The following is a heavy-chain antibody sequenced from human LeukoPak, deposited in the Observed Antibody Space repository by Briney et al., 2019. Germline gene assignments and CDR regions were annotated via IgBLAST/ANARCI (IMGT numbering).Heavy chain of an antibody. Sequence: GGSLRLSCAASGFSFSSYWMHWVRQAPGKGLVWVSRIKSDGSSITYADSVKGRFTISRDSAKNTLFLQMNSLRAEDTAVYYRTSRRDGPYSGMTWGQGALVTVSS. D-gene: IGHD3-16*01. CDR3: TSRRDGPYSGMT. J-gene: IGHJ4*02. CDR1: GFSFSSYW. V-gene: IGHV3-74*01. CDR2: IKSDGSSI.